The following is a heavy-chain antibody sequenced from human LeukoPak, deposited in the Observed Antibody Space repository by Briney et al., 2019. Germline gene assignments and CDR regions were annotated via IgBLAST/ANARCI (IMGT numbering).Heavy chain of an antibody. Sequence: GGSLRLSCAASGFTFSSYSMNWVRQAPGKGLEWVSSISSSSYIYYADSVKGRFTISRDNAKNSLYPQMNSLRAEDTAVYYCARAHLYCSGGSCYSDYWGQGTLVTVSS. CDR3: ARAHLYCSGGSCYSDY. CDR1: GFTFSSYS. J-gene: IGHJ4*02. D-gene: IGHD2-15*01. CDR2: ISSSSYI. V-gene: IGHV3-21*01.